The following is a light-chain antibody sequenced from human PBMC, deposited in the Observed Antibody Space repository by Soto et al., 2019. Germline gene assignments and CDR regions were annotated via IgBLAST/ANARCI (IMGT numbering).Light chain of an antibody. V-gene: IGLV2-23*02. Sequence: QSALTQPASVSGSPGQSITIACTGTTSDVGKYDLVSWFRQHPGKAPKLLIYEVSKRPSGASHRFSGSKSGDAASLTISGLQPEDEGDYFCCSFAGSRYYVFGTGTKLTVL. J-gene: IGLJ1*01. CDR2: EVS. CDR1: TSDVGKYDL. CDR3: CSFAGSRYYV.